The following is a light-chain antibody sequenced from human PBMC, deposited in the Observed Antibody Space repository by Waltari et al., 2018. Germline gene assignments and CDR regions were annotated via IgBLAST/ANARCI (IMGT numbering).Light chain of an antibody. CDR2: VVS. CDR3: CSYTTTTTWV. CDR1: GSDIGGFNY. J-gene: IGLJ3*02. Sequence: QSALTQPASVSGSPGQSITISCSGTGSDIGGFNYVSWYQQRPGKAPKLLIYVVSQRPSGVSDRFSGSKSGNRASLTISGLQAEDDSDYYCCSYTTTTTWVFGGGTKLTVL. V-gene: IGLV2-14*03.